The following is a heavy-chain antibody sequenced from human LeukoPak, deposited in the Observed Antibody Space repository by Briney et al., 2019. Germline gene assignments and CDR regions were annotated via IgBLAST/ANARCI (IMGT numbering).Heavy chain of an antibody. J-gene: IGHJ6*02. CDR3: AREGGWNDLVYYYYGMDV. D-gene: IGHD1-1*01. CDR1: GGSISSSSYY. CDR2: IYYSGST. Sequence: PSETLSLTCTVSGGSISSSSYYWGCIRQPPGKGLECIGSIYYSGSTYYNPSLKSRVTISVDTSKNQFSLKLSSVTAADTAVYYCAREGGWNDLVYYYYGMDVWGQGTTVTVSS. V-gene: IGHV4-39*07.